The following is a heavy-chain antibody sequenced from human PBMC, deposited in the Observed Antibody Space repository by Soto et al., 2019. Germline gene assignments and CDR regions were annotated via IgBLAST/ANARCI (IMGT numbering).Heavy chain of an antibody. CDR3: ARPVRESGYSY. V-gene: IGHV1-2*02. D-gene: IGHD3-22*01. CDR1: GYTFTGYY. Sequence: ASVKVSCKASGYTFTGYYMYWVRQAPGQGLEWMGWINPNSGGTNYAQKFQGRVTMTRETSISTAYMELSRLRSDDTDVYYCARPVRESGYSYWGQGTMVPVSS. J-gene: IGHJ4*02. CDR2: INPNSGGT.